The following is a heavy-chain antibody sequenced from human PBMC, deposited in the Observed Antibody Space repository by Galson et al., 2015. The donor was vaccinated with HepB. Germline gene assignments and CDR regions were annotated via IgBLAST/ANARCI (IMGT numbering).Heavy chain of an antibody. D-gene: IGHD1-26*01. Sequence: SLRLSCAASEFTFSNYGMHWVRQAPGKGLEWVAVIWYDGSNKYYVDSVKGRFTISRDNSKNMLYLQMNSLRAEDTAVYYCAREGDSGNYPWRAFDIWGQGTMVTVSS. CDR2: IWYDGSNK. V-gene: IGHV3-33*01. CDR3: AREGDSGNYPWRAFDI. J-gene: IGHJ3*02. CDR1: EFTFSNYG.